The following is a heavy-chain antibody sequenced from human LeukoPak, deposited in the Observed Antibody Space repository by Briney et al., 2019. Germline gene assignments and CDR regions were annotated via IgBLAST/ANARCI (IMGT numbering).Heavy chain of an antibody. CDR1: GFTVSSYS. CDR2: ISSSSFI. D-gene: IGHD3-3*01. CDR3: ARDQVYAFWSGRFDYYYYYMDV. J-gene: IGHJ6*03. Sequence: PGGSLRLSCAASGFTVSSYSMNWVRQPPGKGLEWVSSISSSSFIYYADSVKGRFTISRDNAKNSLYLQMNSLRAEDTAVYYCARDQVYAFWSGRFDYYYYYMDVWGKGTTVTVSS. V-gene: IGHV3-21*01.